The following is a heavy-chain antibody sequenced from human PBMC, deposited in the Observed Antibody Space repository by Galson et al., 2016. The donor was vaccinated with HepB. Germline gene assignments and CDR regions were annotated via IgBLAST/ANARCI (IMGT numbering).Heavy chain of an antibody. CDR1: GFTVSSSG. J-gene: IGHJ5*02. CDR3: AKCSVYNTGWCNSFDP. V-gene: IGHV3-23*01. Sequence: SLRLSCAASGFTVSSSGMSWVRQAPGKGLEWVSSIRISGTNTFYADSVKGRFTISTSTPKSTLYLQMSSLRAEDTAVYYCAKCSVYNTGWCNSFDPWGQGTPVIVSS. CDR2: IRISGTNT. D-gene: IGHD2-8*02.